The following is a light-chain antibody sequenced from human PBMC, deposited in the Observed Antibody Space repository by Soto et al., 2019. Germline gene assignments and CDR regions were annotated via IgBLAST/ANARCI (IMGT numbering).Light chain of an antibody. V-gene: IGKV3-15*01. J-gene: IGKJ1*01. CDR1: QSVSSN. Sequence: EIVMTHSPATLSVSPGERATLPCRASQSVSSNLAWYQQKPGQAPRLLIYGASTRATGIPARFSGSGSGTDFTLTISRLEPEDFAVYYCQQRSNWPWTFGQGTKVDIK. CDR2: GAS. CDR3: QQRSNWPWT.